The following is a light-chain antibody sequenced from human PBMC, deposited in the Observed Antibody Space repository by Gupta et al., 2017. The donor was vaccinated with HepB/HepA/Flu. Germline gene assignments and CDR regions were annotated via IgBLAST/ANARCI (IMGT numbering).Light chain of an antibody. CDR2: SSS. J-gene: IGKJ3*01. V-gene: IGKV1-12*01. CDR3: QQTNSFPLT. Sequence: IQMTQSPSSVSASVGDRVTITCRASQGISRWLACYQQKPGKAPNLPIYSSSSLQSGVPSRFSGSGSGTDFTLTISSLQPEDFATYYCQQTNSFPLTFGPGTKVEIK. CDR1: QGISRW.